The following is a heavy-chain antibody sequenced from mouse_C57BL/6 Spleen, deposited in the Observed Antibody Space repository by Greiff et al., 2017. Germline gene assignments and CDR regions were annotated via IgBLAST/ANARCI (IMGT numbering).Heavy chain of an antibody. CDR3: ARCITTVEGWYFDV. CDR2: INPNYGTT. D-gene: IGHD1-1*01. V-gene: IGHV1-39*01. CDR1: GYSFTDYN. J-gene: IGHJ1*03. Sequence: LVESGPELVKPGASVKISCKASGYSFTDYNMNWVKQSNGKSLEWIGVINPNYGTTSYNQKFKGKATLTVDQSSSTAYMQLNSLTSEDSAVYYCARCITTVEGWYFDVWGTGTTVTVSS.